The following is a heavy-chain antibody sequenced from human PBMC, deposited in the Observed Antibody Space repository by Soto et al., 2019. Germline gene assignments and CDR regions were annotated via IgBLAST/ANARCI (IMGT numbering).Heavy chain of an antibody. CDR2: IYYSGST. J-gene: IGHJ6*03. D-gene: IGHD6-6*01. CDR1: GGSISSSSYY. V-gene: IGHV4-39*01. CDR3: ASTWETEYSSSSFPGWGYYYYYMDV. Sequence: EPLSLTCTVSGGSISSSSYYWGWIRQPPGKGLEWIGSIYYSGSTYYNPSLKSRVTISVDTSKNQFSLKLSSVTAADTAVYYCASTWETEYSSSSFPGWGYYYYYMDVWGKGTTVTVSS.